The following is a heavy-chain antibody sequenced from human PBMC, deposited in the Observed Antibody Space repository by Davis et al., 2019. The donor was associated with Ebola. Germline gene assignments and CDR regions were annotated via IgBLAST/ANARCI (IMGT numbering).Heavy chain of an antibody. J-gene: IGHJ4*02. CDR1: RYTFTNYG. CDR3: ARAQFPTTSDY. Sequence: ASVKVSCKASRYTFTNYGLTWVRQAPGQGLAWMGWINPHNGNTNYAQNVQGRVIMTSDTATTTAYMEVGSRRSDDTAVYYCARAQFPTTSDYWGQGTLVTVSS. D-gene: IGHD1-1*01. V-gene: IGHV1-18*04. CDR2: INPHNGNT.